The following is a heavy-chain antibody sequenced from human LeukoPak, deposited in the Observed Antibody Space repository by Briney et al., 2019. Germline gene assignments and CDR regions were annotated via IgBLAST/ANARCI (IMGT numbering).Heavy chain of an antibody. V-gene: IGHV1-2*04. D-gene: IGHD6-13*01. CDR1: GYTFTGYY. Sequence: ASVKVSCKASGYTFTGYYMHWVRQAPGQGLEWMGWINPNSGGTNYAQKFQGWVTMTRDTSNSTAYMELSRLRSDDTAVYYCARGKDYSSSWYGVDYWGQGTLVTVSS. J-gene: IGHJ4*02. CDR2: INPNSGGT. CDR3: ARGKDYSSSWYGVDY.